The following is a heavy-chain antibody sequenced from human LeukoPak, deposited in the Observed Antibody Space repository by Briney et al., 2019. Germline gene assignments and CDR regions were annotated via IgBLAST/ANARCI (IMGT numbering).Heavy chain of an antibody. Sequence: MTSETLSLTCTVSGGSISSSSYYWGWIRQPPGKGLGWIGSIYYSGSTYYNPSLKSRVTISVDTSKNQFSLKLSSVTAADTAVYYCARAYSSSWFLDYWGQGTLVTVSS. J-gene: IGHJ4*02. CDR1: GGSISSSSYY. CDR3: ARAYSSSWFLDY. D-gene: IGHD6-13*01. V-gene: IGHV4-39*07. CDR2: IYYSGST.